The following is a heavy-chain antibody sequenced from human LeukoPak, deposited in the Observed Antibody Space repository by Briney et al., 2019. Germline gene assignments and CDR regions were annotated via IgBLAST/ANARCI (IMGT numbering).Heavy chain of an antibody. V-gene: IGHV1-18*01. D-gene: IGHD6-13*01. Sequence: ASVKVSCKASGYTFTSYGISWVRQAPGQGLEWMGWISAYSGNTNYVQKLQGRVTMTTDTSRSTAYMELRSLRSDDTAVYYCAKIIQTAAGRYYYYGMDVWGQGTMVTVSS. J-gene: IGHJ6*02. CDR2: ISAYSGNT. CDR1: GYTFTSYG. CDR3: AKIIQTAAGRYYYYGMDV.